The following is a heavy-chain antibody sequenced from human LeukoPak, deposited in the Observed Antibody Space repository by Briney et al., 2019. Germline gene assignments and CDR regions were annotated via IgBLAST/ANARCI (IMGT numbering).Heavy chain of an antibody. CDR1: GFTFSSYA. CDR2: ISSSSSYI. J-gene: IGHJ4*02. CDR3: ARDEVYSGSYLDY. Sequence: PGGSLRLPCAASGFTFSSYAMSWVRQAPGKGLEWVSSISSSSSYIYYADSVKGRFTISRDNAKNSLYLQMNSLRAEDTAVYYCARDEVYSGSYLDYWGQGTLVTVSS. D-gene: IGHD1-26*01. V-gene: IGHV3-21*01.